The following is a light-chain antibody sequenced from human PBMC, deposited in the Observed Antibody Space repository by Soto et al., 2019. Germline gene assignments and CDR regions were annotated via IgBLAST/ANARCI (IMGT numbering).Light chain of an antibody. CDR1: QTIRSW. CDR2: EAS. J-gene: IGKJ4*01. V-gene: IGKV1-5*01. CDR3: QQSYSGPLT. Sequence: DIQMTQSPSTLSGSVGDRVTITCRASQTIRSWLAWYQQKPGKVPQLLIYEASILQSGVPSRFSGSGSGTDFTLSISSLQPEDFATYDCQQSYSGPLTFGGGTKVDIK.